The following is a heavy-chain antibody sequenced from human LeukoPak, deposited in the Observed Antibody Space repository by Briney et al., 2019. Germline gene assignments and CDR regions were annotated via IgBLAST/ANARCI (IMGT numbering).Heavy chain of an antibody. CDR3: ARDPSIVVVPAAYYFDY. CDR2: INPSGGST. Sequence: ASVKVSCKASGYTFTSYYMHWVRQAPGQGLEWMGIINPSGGSTSYAQKSQGRVTMTRDTSTSTVYMELSSLRSEDTAVYYCARDPSIVVVPAAYYFDYWGQGTLVTVSS. V-gene: IGHV1-46*01. CDR1: GYTFTSYY. D-gene: IGHD2-2*01. J-gene: IGHJ4*02.